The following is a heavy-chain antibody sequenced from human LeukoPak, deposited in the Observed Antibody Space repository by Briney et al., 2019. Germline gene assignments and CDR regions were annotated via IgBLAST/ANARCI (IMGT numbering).Heavy chain of an antibody. V-gene: IGHV4-4*07. D-gene: IGHD3-22*01. J-gene: IGHJ4*02. Sequence: SETLSLTCTVSGGSISSYYWSWIRQPAGKGLEWIGRIYTSGSTNYNPSLNSRVTMSVDTSKNQFSLKLSSVTAADTAVYYCARARADYYDSSGYYYRFDFWGQGTLVTVSS. CDR1: GGSISSYY. CDR2: IYTSGST. CDR3: ARARADYYDSSGYYYRFDF.